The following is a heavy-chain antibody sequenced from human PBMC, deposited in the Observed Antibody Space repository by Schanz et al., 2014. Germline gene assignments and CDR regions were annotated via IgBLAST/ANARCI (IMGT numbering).Heavy chain of an antibody. D-gene: IGHD2-15*01. CDR1: GGSISSGGYY. CDR3: ARLVGPSFYYGMDV. V-gene: IGHV4-31*11. Sequence: QVQLQESGSGLVKPSQTLSLTCGVSGGSISSGGYYWNWIRQHPGKGLEWIGYIYDSGNTYYNPSLKSRVTMSIDTSENQFSLNLRSVTGADTAVYYCARLVGPSFYYGMDVWGQGTTVTVSS. J-gene: IGHJ6*02. CDR2: IYDSGNT.